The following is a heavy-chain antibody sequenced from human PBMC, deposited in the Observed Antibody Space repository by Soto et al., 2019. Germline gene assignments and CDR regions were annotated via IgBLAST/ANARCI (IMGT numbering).Heavy chain of an antibody. J-gene: IGHJ4*02. CDR1: GGSISSYY. Sequence: SETLSLTCTVSGGSISSYYWSWIRQPPGKGLEWIGYIYYSGSTNYNPSLKSRVTISVDTSKNQFSLKLSSVTAADTAVYYCARGYCSGGSCSMPIDYWGQGTLVTVSS. CDR2: IYYSGST. D-gene: IGHD2-15*01. V-gene: IGHV4-59*01. CDR3: ARGYCSGGSCSMPIDY.